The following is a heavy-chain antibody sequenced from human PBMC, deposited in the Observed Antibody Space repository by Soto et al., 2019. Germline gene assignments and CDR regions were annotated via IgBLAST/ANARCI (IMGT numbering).Heavy chain of an antibody. CDR2: INAGNGNT. Sequence: QVQLVQSGAEVKKPGASVKVSCKASGYTFTSYAMHWVRQAPGQRLEWMGWINAGNGNTEYSQKFQGRVTITRDTSASTAYMELSSLRSEDTAVYYCARDCTELAGMVTICLGAFDIWGQGTMVTVSS. J-gene: IGHJ3*02. D-gene: IGHD3-3*01. CDR1: GYTFTSYA. CDR3: ARDCTELAGMVTICLGAFDI. V-gene: IGHV1-3*01.